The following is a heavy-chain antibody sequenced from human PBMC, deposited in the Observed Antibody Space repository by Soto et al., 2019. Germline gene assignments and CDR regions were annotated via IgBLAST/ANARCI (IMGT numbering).Heavy chain of an antibody. J-gene: IGHJ3*02. CDR1: GGSISSGGYS. CDR2: IYHSGST. Sequence: SETLSLTXAVSGGSISSGGYSWSWIRQPPGKGLEWIGYIYHSGSTYYNPSLKSRVTISVDRPKNQFSLKLSSVTAADTAVYYCASWSRVDFWSGYYAFDIWGQGTMVTVSS. D-gene: IGHD3-3*01. V-gene: IGHV4-30-2*01. CDR3: ASWSRVDFWSGYYAFDI.